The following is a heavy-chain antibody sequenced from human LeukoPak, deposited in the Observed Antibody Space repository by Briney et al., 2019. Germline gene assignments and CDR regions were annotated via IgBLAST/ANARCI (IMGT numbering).Heavy chain of an antibody. J-gene: IGHJ6*03. CDR3: ASRRFRHYYYYMDV. V-gene: IGHV4-34*01. CDR1: GGSFSGYY. D-gene: IGHD1-14*01. CDR2: INHSGST. Sequence: PSETLSLTCAVYGGSFSGYYWSWIRQPPGKGLEWIGEINHSGSTNYNPSLKSRVTISVDTSKNQFSLKLSSVTAADTAVYYCASRRFRHYYYYMDVWGKGTTVTISS.